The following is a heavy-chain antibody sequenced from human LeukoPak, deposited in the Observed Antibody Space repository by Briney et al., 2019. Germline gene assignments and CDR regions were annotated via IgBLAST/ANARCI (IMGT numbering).Heavy chain of an antibody. CDR3: TASLRFLEWLSLFNY. CDR1: GFTFSDCY. V-gene: IGHV3-15*01. Sequence: PGGSLRLSCAASGFTFSDCYMSWVRQAPGKGLEWVGRIKSKTDGGTTDYAAPVKGRFTISRDDSKNTLYLQMNSLKTEDAAVYYCTASLRFLEWLSLFNYWGQGTLVTVSS. D-gene: IGHD3-3*01. CDR2: IKSKTDGGTT. J-gene: IGHJ4*02.